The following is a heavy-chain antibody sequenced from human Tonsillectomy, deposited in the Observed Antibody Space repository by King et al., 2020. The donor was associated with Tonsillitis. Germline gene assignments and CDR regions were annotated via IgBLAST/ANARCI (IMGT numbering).Heavy chain of an antibody. V-gene: IGHV3-74*01. J-gene: IGHJ4*02. CDR1: GFTFTSYW. Sequence: VQLVESGGGLVQPGGSLRLSCAASGFTFTSYWKHWVRQDPGKGLVWVSRFNRDGWSTSYAASGKGRFTIFRDNAKNTVYLQMNSLRAEDTAVYYCARDPSTGGDEYDYVWVTYRQYFDYWGQGTPVTVSS. CDR2: FNRDGWST. CDR3: ARDPSTGGDEYDYVWVTYRQYFDY. D-gene: IGHD3-16*02.